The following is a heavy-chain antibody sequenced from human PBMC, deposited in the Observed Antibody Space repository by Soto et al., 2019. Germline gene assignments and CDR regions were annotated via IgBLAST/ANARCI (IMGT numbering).Heavy chain of an antibody. CDR1: GVSISSINW. J-gene: IGHJ6*02. CDR3: ARAWGDYVWGSYPRRHGMDV. V-gene: IGHV4-4*02. CDR2: IYHSGST. D-gene: IGHD3-16*02. Sequence: SETLSLTCAVSGVSISSINWWSWVRQPPGKGREWIGDIYHSGSTNYNPSLKSRVTISVDTSKNQFSLKLSSVTAADTAVYYCARAWGDYVWGSYPRRHGMDVWGQGTTVTVSS.